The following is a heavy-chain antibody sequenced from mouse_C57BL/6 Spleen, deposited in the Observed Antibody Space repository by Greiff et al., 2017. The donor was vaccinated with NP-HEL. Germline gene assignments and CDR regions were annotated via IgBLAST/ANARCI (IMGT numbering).Heavy chain of an antibody. CDR1: GYTFTDYN. J-gene: IGHJ2*01. Sequence: EVQLQQSGPELVKPGASVKMSCKASGYTFTDYNMHWVKQSHGKSLEWIGYINPNNGGTSYNQKFKGKATLTVNKASSTAYMELRSLTSEDSAVYYCARSLLLQYFDYWGQGTTLTVSS. V-gene: IGHV1-22*01. CDR3: ARSLLLQYFDY. CDR2: INPNNGGT. D-gene: IGHD1-1*01.